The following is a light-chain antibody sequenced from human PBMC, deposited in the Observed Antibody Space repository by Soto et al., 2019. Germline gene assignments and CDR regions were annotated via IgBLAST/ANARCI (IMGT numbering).Light chain of an antibody. CDR2: EVS. Sequence: QSALTQPASVSGSPGQSITISCTGSSSDIATYNYVSWYQQHPGQVPELMIYEVSNRPSGVSHRFSGSKSDNTASLTISGLQAEDEADYYCSSYTSRGTLVFGTGTKVTVL. CDR3: SSYTSRGTLV. CDR1: SSDIATYNY. V-gene: IGLV2-14*01. J-gene: IGLJ1*01.